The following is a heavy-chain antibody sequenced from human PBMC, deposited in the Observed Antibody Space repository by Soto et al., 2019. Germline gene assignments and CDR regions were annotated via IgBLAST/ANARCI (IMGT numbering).Heavy chain of an antibody. CDR1: GFSFSNAW. V-gene: IGHV3-15*01. CDR2: IKSKTDGGTA. CDR3: TALNYGVDI. J-gene: IGHJ6*02. Sequence: PGGSLRLSCAASGFSFSNAWMSWVRQLPGKGLEWVGHIKSKTDGGTADYAAPVKGRFTISRDDSKNTLYLQMNSLKTEDTAMFYCTALNYGVDIWGQGTTVTVYS.